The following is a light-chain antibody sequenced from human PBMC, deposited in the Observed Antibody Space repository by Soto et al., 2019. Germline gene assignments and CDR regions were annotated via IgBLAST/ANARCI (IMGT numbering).Light chain of an antibody. CDR1: QNISSY. CDR3: QQRRHWPRT. Sequence: IGLTPYPATRSVSPGTRYTLSCRASQNISSYLIWYQQKPGQAPRLLIYDVSNRATGITARFSGSGSGTDFSLTISSLEPEDFAVYYCQQRRHWPRTFGRGTKVDIK. CDR2: DVS. V-gene: IGKV3-11*01. J-gene: IGKJ1*01.